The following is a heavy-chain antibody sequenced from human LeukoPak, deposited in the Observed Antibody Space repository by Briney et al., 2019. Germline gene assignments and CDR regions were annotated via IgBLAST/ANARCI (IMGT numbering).Heavy chain of an antibody. CDR1: GFTFSDYY. J-gene: IGHJ4*02. CDR2: ISSSGSTI. Sequence: PGGSLRLSCAASGFTFSDYYMSWIRQAPGKGLEWVSYISSSGSTIYYADSVKGRFTISKDNAKNSLYLQMNSLRAEDTAVYYCAVSRAVYYFDYWGQGTLVTVSS. CDR3: AVSRAVYYFDY. V-gene: IGHV3-11*01.